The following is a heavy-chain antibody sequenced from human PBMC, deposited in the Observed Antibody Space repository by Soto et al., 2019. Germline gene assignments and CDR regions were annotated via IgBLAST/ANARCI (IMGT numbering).Heavy chain of an antibody. V-gene: IGHV1-8*01. CDR1: GYTFTSYD. J-gene: IGHJ6*02. Sequence: GASVKVSCKASGYTFTSYDINWVRQATGQGLEWMGWMNPNSGNTGYARKFQGRVTMTRNTSISTAYMELSSLRSEDTAVYYCSREVNFYGLDVWGQGTTVTVS. CDR2: MNPNSGNT. CDR3: SREVNFYGLDV.